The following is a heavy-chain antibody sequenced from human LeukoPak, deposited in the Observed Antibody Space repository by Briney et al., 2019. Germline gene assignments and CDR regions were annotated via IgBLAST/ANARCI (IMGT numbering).Heavy chain of an antibody. CDR1: GYTFTSYD. D-gene: IGHD3-9*01. J-gene: IGHJ6*03. CDR3: ARGGDILTGYSYYYYYYMDV. CDR2: MNPNSGNT. V-gene: IGHV1-8*02. Sequence: ASVKVSCKASGYTFTSYDINWVRQATGQGLEWMGWMNPNSGNTGYAQKFQGRVTMTRDTSISTAYMELSRLRSDDTAVYYCARGGDILTGYSYYYYYYMDVWGKGTTVTISS.